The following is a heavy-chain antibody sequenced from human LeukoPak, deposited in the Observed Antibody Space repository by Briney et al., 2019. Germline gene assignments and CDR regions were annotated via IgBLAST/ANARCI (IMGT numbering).Heavy chain of an antibody. CDR2: ISSNGGST. CDR1: GFTFSSYA. D-gene: IGHD3-10*01. J-gene: IGHJ4*02. Sequence: GGSLRLSCAASGFTFSSYAMHWVRQAPGKGLEYVSAISSNGGSTYYANSVEGRFTISRDNSKNTLYLQMGSVRAEDMAVYYCARDQGSEGSFDYWGQGTLVTVSS. CDR3: ARDQGSEGSFDY. V-gene: IGHV3-64*01.